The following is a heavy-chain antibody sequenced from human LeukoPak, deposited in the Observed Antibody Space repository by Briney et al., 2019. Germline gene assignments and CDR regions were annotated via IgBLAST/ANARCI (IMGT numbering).Heavy chain of an antibody. CDR1: EYTLTELS. D-gene: IGHD4-17*01. CDR2: FDPEDGET. V-gene: IGHV1-24*01. CDR3: ATAPPHGYDYGDYRSAFDI. J-gene: IGHJ3*02. Sequence: ASVKVSCKVSEYTLTELSMHWVRQAPGKGLEWMGGFDPEDGETIYAQKFQGRVTMTEDTSTDTAYMELSSLRSEDTAVYYCATAPPHGYDYGDYRSAFDIWGQGTMVTVSS.